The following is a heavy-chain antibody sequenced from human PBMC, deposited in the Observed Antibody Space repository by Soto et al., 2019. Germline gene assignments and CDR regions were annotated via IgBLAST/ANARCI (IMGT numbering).Heavy chain of an antibody. CDR2: ISNSSSYI. J-gene: IGHJ4*02. V-gene: IGHV3-21*01. Sequence: GGSLRLSCAASGFTFSSYGMHWVRQAPGKGLEWVSSISNSSSYIYYADSLKGRFTISRDNAKKSLYLQMNSLRAEDTAVYYCARGSSGPDYWGQGILVTVSS. CDR1: GFTFSSYG. CDR3: ARGSSGPDY. D-gene: IGHD6-19*01.